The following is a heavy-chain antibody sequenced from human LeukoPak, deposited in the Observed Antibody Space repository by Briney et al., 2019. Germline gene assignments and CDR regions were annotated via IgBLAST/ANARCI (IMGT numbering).Heavy chain of an antibody. V-gene: IGHV4-34*01. Sequence: SETLSLTCAVYGGSFSGYYWSWIRQPPGKGLEWIGEINHSGSTNYNPSLKSRVTISVDTSKNQFSLKLSSVAAADTAVYYCAGYCSGDWFDPWGQGTLVTVSS. CDR1: GGSFSGYY. CDR3: AGYCSGDWFDP. D-gene: IGHD2-15*01. CDR2: INHSGST. J-gene: IGHJ5*02.